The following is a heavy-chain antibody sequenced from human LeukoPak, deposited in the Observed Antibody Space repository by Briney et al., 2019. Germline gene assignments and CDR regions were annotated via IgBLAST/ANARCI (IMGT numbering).Heavy chain of an antibody. CDR2: INHSGST. Sequence: PSETLSLTCTVSGGSVSSGSFYWNWIRQPPGKGLEWIGEINHSGSTNYNPSLKSRITISVDTSKNQFSLKLNSVTAADTAVYYCARNGDYNLDYWGQGNLVTVSS. CDR3: ARNGDYNLDY. CDR1: GGSVSSGSFY. D-gene: IGHD4-17*01. V-gene: IGHV4-39*07. J-gene: IGHJ4*02.